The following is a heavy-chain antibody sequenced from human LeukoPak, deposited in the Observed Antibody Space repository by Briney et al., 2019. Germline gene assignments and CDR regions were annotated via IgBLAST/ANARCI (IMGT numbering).Heavy chain of an antibody. V-gene: IGHV3-53*01. CDR1: GFTVSSNY. Sequence: GGSLRLSCAASGFTVSSNYMSWVRQAPGKGLEWVSVIYSGGSTYYADSVKGRFTISRDNSKNTLYLQMNSLRAEDTAVYYCARDRGGCSSTSCYNEFDPWGQGTLVTVSS. J-gene: IGHJ5*02. CDR3: ARDRGGCSSTSCYNEFDP. D-gene: IGHD2-2*02. CDR2: IYSGGST.